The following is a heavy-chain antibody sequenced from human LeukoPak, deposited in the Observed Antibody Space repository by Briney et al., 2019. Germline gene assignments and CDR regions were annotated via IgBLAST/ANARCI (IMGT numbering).Heavy chain of an antibody. Sequence: SETLSLTRSFYGGPLSEYYWTWIPQPPGKGLEWIGEISPYGRTKYNPPLKSRVTISIDTSQSQFSLKLSSVTAADTAVYYCARGKDYVWGTEEGWGQGILVTVSS. CDR3: ARGKDYVWGTEEG. J-gene: IGHJ4*02. V-gene: IGHV4-34*01. CDR2: ISPYGRT. CDR1: GGPLSEYY. D-gene: IGHD3-16*01.